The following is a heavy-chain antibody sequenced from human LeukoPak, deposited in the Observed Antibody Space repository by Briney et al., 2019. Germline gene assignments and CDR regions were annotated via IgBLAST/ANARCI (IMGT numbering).Heavy chain of an antibody. Sequence: GGSLRLSCAASGFTFSSYSMNWVRQAPGKGLEWVSSISSSSSYIYYADSVKGRFTISRDNSKNTLYLQMNSLRAEDTAVYYCAKAQYGDPPWARISNYYYGMDVWGQGTTVTVSS. CDR3: AKAQYGDPPWARISNYYYGMDV. J-gene: IGHJ6*02. V-gene: IGHV3-21*04. D-gene: IGHD4-17*01. CDR1: GFTFSSYS. CDR2: ISSSSSYI.